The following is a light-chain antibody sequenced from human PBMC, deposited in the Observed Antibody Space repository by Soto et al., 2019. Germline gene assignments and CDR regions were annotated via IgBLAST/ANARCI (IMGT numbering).Light chain of an antibody. Sequence: EIVMTQSPATLSVSPGERATLSCRASQSVSSNLVWYQQKPGQAPRLLIYGASTRATGIPARFSGSGSGTEFTLTISSLQSEDFAVYYCQQYNNWRTFGHGTKVDIK. J-gene: IGKJ1*01. V-gene: IGKV3-15*01. CDR3: QQYNNWRT. CDR2: GAS. CDR1: QSVSSN.